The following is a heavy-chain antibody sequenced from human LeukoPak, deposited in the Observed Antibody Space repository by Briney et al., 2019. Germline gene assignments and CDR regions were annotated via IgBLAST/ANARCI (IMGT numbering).Heavy chain of an antibody. CDR1: GFTFTDYY. D-gene: IGHD6-6*01. Sequence: GGSLRLSCAASGFTFTDYYMSWVRQAPGKGLEWVSYISNGGEIKYYADSVKGRFTVSRDNARNSLYLQMNSLRAEDTAVYYCARLKQSIAAQGWFDPWGQGTLVTVSS. V-gene: IGHV3-11*04. CDR2: ISNGGEIK. J-gene: IGHJ5*02. CDR3: ARLKQSIAAQGWFDP.